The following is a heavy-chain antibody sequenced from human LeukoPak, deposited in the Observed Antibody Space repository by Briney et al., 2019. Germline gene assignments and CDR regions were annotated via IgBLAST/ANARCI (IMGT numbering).Heavy chain of an antibody. CDR2: IYYSGNT. CDR3: ARGYNCSSTSCYAIKYRSSWPTWFDP. V-gene: IGHV4-39*01. CDR1: RCCVNNRSYY. Sequence: SDTLSLTCTLSRCCVNNRSYYERWIPDPPGKALEWMGTIYYSGNTFYNACVKRPVTLSGETSKHQFSLKLSSVTAADTAVYYCARGYNCSSTSCYAIKYRSSWPTWFDPWGQGTLVTASS. J-gene: IGHJ5*02. D-gene: IGHD2-2*01.